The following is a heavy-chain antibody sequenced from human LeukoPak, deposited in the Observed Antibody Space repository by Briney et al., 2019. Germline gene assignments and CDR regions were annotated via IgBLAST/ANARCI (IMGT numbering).Heavy chain of an antibody. V-gene: IGHV4-4*07. J-gene: IGHJ4*02. CDR1: GASINSHY. CDR2: IYISGST. Sequence: SSETLSLNCSVSGASINSHYWTWIRQPAGKGLESIGRIYISGSTNYSPSLKSRVTMSVDTSKNQFSLNLISVTAADTAVYYCARALNPLPGTYFFDYWGQGTLVTVSS. CDR3: ARALNPLPGTYFFDY. D-gene: IGHD2-15*01.